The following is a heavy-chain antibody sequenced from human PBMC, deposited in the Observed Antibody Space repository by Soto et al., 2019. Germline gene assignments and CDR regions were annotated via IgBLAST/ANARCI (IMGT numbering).Heavy chain of an antibody. Sequence: KASETLSLTCTVSGGSISSGDYYWSWIRQPPGKGLEWIGYIYYSGVTYYSPSLKSRLTISLDTSRTQFSLNLASVTAADTAVYYCARLFVDFLSRQCSFDFPSQAPLLTGFS. V-gene: IGHV4-30-4*08. CDR1: GGSISSGDYY. CDR3: ARLFVDFLSRQCSFDF. J-gene: IGHJ4*02. D-gene: IGHD3-3*01. CDR2: IYYSGVT.